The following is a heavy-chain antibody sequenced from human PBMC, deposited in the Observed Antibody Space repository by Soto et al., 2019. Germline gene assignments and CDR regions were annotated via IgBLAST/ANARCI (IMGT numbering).Heavy chain of an antibody. CDR2: ITGSGTST. V-gene: IGHV3-23*01. CDR3: GKSPDFYYYTMHV. CDR1: GFTFSGYA. Sequence: GGSLRLSCAASGFTFSGYAMTWVRQAPGKGLEWVSSITGSGTSTYYADSVKGRFIISRDNSKNTVSLQMNSLRADDTAVYYCGKSPDFYYYTMHVWGPGPTVTVSS. J-gene: IGHJ6*02.